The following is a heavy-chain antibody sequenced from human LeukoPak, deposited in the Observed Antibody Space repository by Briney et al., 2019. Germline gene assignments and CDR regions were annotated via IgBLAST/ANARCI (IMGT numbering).Heavy chain of an antibody. D-gene: IGHD4-17*01. CDR1: GGSISSGSYY. CDR3: ARATVTTALLDY. Sequence: SQTLSLTCTVSGGSISSGSYYWSWIRQPAGKGLEWIGRIYTSGSTNYNPSLKSRVTISVDTSKNQFSLKRSSVTAADTAVYYCARATVTTALLDYWGQGTLVTVSS. J-gene: IGHJ4*02. CDR2: IYTSGST. V-gene: IGHV4-61*02.